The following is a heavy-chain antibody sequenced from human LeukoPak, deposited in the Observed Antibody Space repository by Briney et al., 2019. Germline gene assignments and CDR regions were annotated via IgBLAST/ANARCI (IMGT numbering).Heavy chain of an antibody. Sequence: GGSLRLSCAASGFTFSSYAMSWVRQAPGKGLEWVSGISGSADSTYYADSVKGRFTISRDNSKNTLFLQMNSLRAEDTALYYCAKGRGFCSGGSCYYYYYIDVWGKGTTVTVSS. J-gene: IGHJ6*03. CDR3: AKGRGFCSGGSCYYYYYIDV. D-gene: IGHD2-15*01. CDR1: GFTFSSYA. V-gene: IGHV3-23*01. CDR2: ISGSADST.